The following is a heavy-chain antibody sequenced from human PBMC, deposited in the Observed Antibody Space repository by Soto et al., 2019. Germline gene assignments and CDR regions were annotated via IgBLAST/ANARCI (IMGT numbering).Heavy chain of an antibody. D-gene: IGHD6-6*01. CDR2: TYYRSKWYN. J-gene: IGHJ3*02. V-gene: IGHV6-1*01. CDR3: AKSLPEYSSSGDAFDI. Sequence: QSQTLSLTCAISGDSVSSNSAAWNWIRQSPSRGLEWLGRTYYRSKWYNDYAVSVKSRITINPDTSKNQFSLQLNSVTPEDTAVYYCAKSLPEYSSSGDAFDIWGQGTMVTVSS. CDR1: GDSVSSNSAA.